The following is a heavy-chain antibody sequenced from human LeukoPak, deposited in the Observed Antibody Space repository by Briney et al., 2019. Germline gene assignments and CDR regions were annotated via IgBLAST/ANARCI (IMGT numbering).Heavy chain of an antibody. D-gene: IGHD6-19*01. Sequence: GGSLRLSCAASGFTFSTYDMTWVRQAPGKGLERVSSISGSGGSTYYADSVKGRFTTSRDNSKNTLYLQMNGLRAEDTAVYYCAKDLAAVPGNKYFAYWGQGTLVTVSS. J-gene: IGHJ4*02. CDR2: ISGSGGST. CDR1: GFTFSTYD. V-gene: IGHV3-23*01. CDR3: AKDLAAVPGNKYFAY.